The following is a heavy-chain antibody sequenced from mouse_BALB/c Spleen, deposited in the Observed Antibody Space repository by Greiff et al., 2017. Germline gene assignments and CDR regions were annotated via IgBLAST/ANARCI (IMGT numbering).Heavy chain of an antibody. CDR3: ATSLLRLYYYAMDY. V-gene: IGHV2-9*02. Sequence: QVQLKESGPGLVAPSQSLSITCTVSGFSLTSYGVHWVRQPPGKGLEWLGVIWAGGSTNYNSALMSRLSISKDNSKSQVFLKMNSLQTDDTAMYYCATSLLRLYYYAMDYWGQGTSVTVSS. D-gene: IGHD1-2*01. CDR2: IWAGGST. J-gene: IGHJ4*01. CDR1: GFSLTSYG.